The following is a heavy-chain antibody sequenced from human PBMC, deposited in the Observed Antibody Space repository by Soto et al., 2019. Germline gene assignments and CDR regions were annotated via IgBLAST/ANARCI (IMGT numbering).Heavy chain of an antibody. CDR1: GYTFTTFW. J-gene: IGHJ5*02. V-gene: IGHV5-10-1*01. D-gene: IGHD1-26*01. Sequence: GESLKISCTGFGYTFTTFWISWVRQMPGKGLEWMGRIDPRDSQTNYSPSFQGHVTISVDRSISTAYLQWDSLKASDTAMYYCARLFCSTDTCDSWFDPWGQGTLVTVSS. CDR2: IDPRDSQT. CDR3: ARLFCSTDTCDSWFDP.